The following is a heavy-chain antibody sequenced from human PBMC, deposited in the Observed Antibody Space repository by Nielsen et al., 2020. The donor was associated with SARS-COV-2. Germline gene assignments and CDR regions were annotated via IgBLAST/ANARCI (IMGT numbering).Heavy chain of an antibody. CDR3: TRLQGGYSYGRGGHFDY. D-gene: IGHD5-18*01. CDR2: ISYSGTT. Sequence: SETLSLTCTVSGGSISKGGYHWSWIRQPPGKGLEWIGYISYSGTTYYNPSLKSRVSMSVDTSKNQFSLKVTSVTAADAAAYYCTRLQGGYSYGRGGHFDYWGQGTLVTVSS. V-gene: IGHV4-31*03. J-gene: IGHJ4*02. CDR1: GGSISKGGYH.